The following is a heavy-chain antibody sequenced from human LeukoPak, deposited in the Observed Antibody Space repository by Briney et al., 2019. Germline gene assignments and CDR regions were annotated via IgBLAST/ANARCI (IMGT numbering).Heavy chain of an antibody. J-gene: IGHJ4*02. CDR1: GFTFSSYG. Sequence: GGSLRLSCAASGFTFSSYGMSWVRQAPGKGLEWVSAISGSGGSTYYADSVKGRFTISRDNSKNTLYLQMNSLRAEDTAVYYCTTTFSGSLGDFDYWGQGTLVTVSS. CDR3: TTTFSGSLGDFDY. CDR2: ISGSGGST. D-gene: IGHD1-26*01. V-gene: IGHV3-23*01.